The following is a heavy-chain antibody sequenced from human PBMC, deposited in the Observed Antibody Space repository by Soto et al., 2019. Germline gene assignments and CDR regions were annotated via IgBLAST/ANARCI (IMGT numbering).Heavy chain of an antibody. J-gene: IGHJ6*02. V-gene: IGHV4-30-2*01. D-gene: IGHD2-21*02. CDR3: ASSIRAYCGGDCGYNYYGMDV. CDR1: GGSISSGGYS. CDR2: IYHSGST. Sequence: SETLSLTCAVSGGSISSGGYSWSWIRQPPGKGLEWIGYIYHSGSTYYNPSLKSRVTISVDRSKNQFSLKLSSVTAADTAVYYCASSIRAYCGGDCGYNYYGMDVWGQWTTVT.